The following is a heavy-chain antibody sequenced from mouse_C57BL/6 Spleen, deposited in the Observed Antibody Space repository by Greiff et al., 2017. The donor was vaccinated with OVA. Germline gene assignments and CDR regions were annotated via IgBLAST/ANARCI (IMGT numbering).Heavy chain of an antibody. CDR3: ARGGDEGYYAMDY. CDR2: INYDGSST. CDR1: GFTFSDYY. Sequence: EVMLVESEGGLVQPGSSMKLSCTASGFTFSDYYMAWVRQVPEKGLEWVANINYDGSSTYYLDSLKSRFIISRDNAKNILYLQMSSLKSEDTATYYCARGGDEGYYAMDYWGQGTSVTVAS. V-gene: IGHV5-16*01. D-gene: IGHD3-3*01. J-gene: IGHJ4*01.